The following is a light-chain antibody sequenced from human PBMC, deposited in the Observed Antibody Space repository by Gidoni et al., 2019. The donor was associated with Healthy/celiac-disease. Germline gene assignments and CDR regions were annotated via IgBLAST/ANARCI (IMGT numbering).Light chain of an antibody. CDR2: GAS. CDR3: QQYGSSPRT. J-gene: IGKJ1*01. CDR1: QSVSSSY. V-gene: IGKV3-20*01. Sequence: IVLTQSPGTLFLSPGERAALACRASQSVSSSYLAWYQQKPGQAPRLLIYGASSRATGFPDRFSGSGSGTDFTLTISRLEPEDFAVYYCQQYGSSPRTFGQGTKVEIK.